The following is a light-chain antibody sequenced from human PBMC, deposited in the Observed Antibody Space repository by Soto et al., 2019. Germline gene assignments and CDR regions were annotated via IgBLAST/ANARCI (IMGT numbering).Light chain of an antibody. Sequence: QYALTQPRSVSGSPGQSVTISCTGTRSDVGLYNYVSWYQQHPGKAPKLIIYDVSKRPSGVPDRFSGSKSGNTASLTISGLQAEDEGEYFCCSYGGSYTPYVFGTGTKLTVL. CDR3: CSYGGSYTPYV. CDR1: RSDVGLYNY. CDR2: DVS. V-gene: IGLV2-11*01. J-gene: IGLJ1*01.